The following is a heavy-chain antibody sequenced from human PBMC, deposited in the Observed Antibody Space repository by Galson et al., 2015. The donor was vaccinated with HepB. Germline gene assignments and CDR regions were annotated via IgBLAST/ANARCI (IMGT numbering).Heavy chain of an antibody. CDR2: IYRGGST. CDR3: ARESSVSGWYVY. D-gene: IGHD6-19*01. J-gene: IGHJ4*02. Sequence: SLRLSCAASGFTVSDNYMSWVRQAPGKGLEWVSGIYRGGSTYYPDSVRGRFTISSDNSKNTLYLQMNTLSAEDTAVYYCARESSVSGWYVYWGRGTLVTVSS. V-gene: IGHV3-53*01. CDR1: GFTVSDNY.